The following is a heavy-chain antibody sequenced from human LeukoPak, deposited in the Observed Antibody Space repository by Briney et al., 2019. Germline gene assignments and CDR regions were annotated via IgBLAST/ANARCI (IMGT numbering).Heavy chain of an antibody. CDR3: ARSEHSSSSFDY. V-gene: IGHV3-21*01. CDR1: GFTLSSYS. D-gene: IGHD6-6*01. J-gene: IGHJ4*02. Sequence: GGSLRLSCAASGFTLSSYSMNWVRQAPGKGLEWVSSISSSSTHIYYADSVKGRFTISRDNARNSLYLQMNSLRAEDTAIYYCARSEHSSSSFDYWGQGTLVTVSS. CDR2: ISSSSTHI.